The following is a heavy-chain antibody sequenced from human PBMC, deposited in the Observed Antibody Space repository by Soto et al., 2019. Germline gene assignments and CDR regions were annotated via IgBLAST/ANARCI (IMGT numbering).Heavy chain of an antibody. V-gene: IGHV3-23*01. D-gene: IGHD3-3*01. CDR1: GFTFNIYA. CDR3: AIEIPVDFWSDFYPVAG. J-gene: IGHJ4*02. CDR2: ISSSGDNT. Sequence: EVQLLESGGGFVQPGESLRLSCAASGFTFNIYAMSWVRQAPGKGLEWVSVISSSGDNTSYVDSVRGRFSISRDNSKKHRYVQMNILRAENTAVYYCAIEIPVDFWSDFYPVAGWGQGTLVTVSS.